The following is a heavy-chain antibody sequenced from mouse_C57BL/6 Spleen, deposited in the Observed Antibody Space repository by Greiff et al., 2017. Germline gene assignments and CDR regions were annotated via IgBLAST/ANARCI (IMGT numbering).Heavy chain of an antibody. J-gene: IGHJ1*03. V-gene: IGHV1-52*01. CDR3: ARGWRASTAFDV. Sequence: QVQLQQPGAELVRPGSSVKLSCTASGYTFTSYWMHWVKQRPIQGLEWIGNIDPSDSETHYNQKFKDKATLTVDKSSSTAYMQLSSLTSEDSAVYYCARGWRASTAFDVWGTGTTVTVSS. CDR2: IDPSDSET. D-gene: IGHD3-1*01. CDR1: GYTFTSYW.